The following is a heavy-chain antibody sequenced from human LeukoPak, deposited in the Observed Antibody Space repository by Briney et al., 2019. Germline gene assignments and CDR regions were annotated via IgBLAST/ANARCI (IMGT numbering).Heavy chain of an antibody. Sequence: KPSETLSLTCTVSGGSISSSGYYWGWIRQPPGKGLERIGSINYSGSTYYNPSHESRVSISVDTSKNQFSLKLSSVTAADTAVYYCATSGYAGNSRFNCWGQGTLVTVSS. D-gene: IGHD4-23*01. CDR3: ATSGYAGNSRFNC. J-gene: IGHJ4*02. CDR1: GGSISSSGYY. V-gene: IGHV4-39*01. CDR2: INYSGST.